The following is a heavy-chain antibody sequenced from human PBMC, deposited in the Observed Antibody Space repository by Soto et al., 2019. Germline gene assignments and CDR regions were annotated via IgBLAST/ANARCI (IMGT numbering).Heavy chain of an antibody. CDR3: AREELIYYDLNLYGMDV. D-gene: IGHD3-22*01. J-gene: IGHJ6*02. V-gene: IGHV1-3*01. CDR2: INAGNGNT. Sequence: ASVKVSCKASGYTFTSYAMHWVRQAPGQSLEWMGWINAGNGNTKYSQKFQGRVTITRDTSASTAYMELSSLRSEDTAVYYCAREELIYYDLNLYGMDVWGQGTTVTVSS. CDR1: GYTFTSYA.